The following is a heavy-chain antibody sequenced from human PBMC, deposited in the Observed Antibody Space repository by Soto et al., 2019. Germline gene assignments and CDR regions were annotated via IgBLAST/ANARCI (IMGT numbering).Heavy chain of an antibody. J-gene: IGHJ4*02. CDR3: ARGPYGDYFDY. CDR1: GGSISSYY. Sequence: PSETLSLTCSVSGGSISSYYWTWIRQPPGKRLEWIGYIYSTGSTNYNPSLKSRLTISLDTPNNQVSLKLTSVTAADTAVYYCARGPYGDYFDYWCQGTLVTVSS. V-gene: IGHV4-59*01. D-gene: IGHD4-17*01. CDR2: IYSTGST.